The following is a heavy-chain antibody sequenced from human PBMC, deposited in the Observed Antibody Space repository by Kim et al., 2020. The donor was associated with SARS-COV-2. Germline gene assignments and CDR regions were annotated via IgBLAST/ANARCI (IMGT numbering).Heavy chain of an antibody. V-gene: IGHV3-30-3*01. J-gene: IGHJ4*02. CDR1: GFTFSSYA. D-gene: IGHD1-26*01. CDR3: ASGESGSYLVPFDY. CDR2: ISYDGSNK. Sequence: GGSLRLSCAASGFTFSSYAMHWVRQAPGKGLEWVAVISYDGSNKYYADPVKGRFTISRDNSKNTLYLQMNSLRAEDTAVYYCASGESGSYLVPFDYWGQG.